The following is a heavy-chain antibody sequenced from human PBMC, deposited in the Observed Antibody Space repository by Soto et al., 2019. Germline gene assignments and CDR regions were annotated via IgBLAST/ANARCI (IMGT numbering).Heavy chain of an antibody. V-gene: IGHV4-59*01. J-gene: IGHJ5*02. CDR1: GGSISSYY. Sequence: PSETLSLTCTVSGGSISSYYWSWIRQPPGKGLVWIGYIYYSGSTNYNPSLKSRVTISVDTSKNQFSLKLSSVTAADTAVYYCARDLSYSSGWYGWFGPWGQGTLVTVSS. D-gene: IGHD6-19*01. CDR3: ARDLSYSSGWYGWFGP. CDR2: IYYSGST.